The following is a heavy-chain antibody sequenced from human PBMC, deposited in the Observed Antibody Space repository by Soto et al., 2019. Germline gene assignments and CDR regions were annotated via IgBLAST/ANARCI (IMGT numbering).Heavy chain of an antibody. J-gene: IGHJ6*02. D-gene: IGHD7-27*01. CDR3: ARLRSLTYYYGMDV. CDR2: ISSSSSYI. V-gene: IGHV3-21*01. CDR1: GFTFSSYS. Sequence: PGGSLRLSCAASGFTFSSYSMNWVRQAPGKGLEWVSSISSSSSYIYYADSVKGRFTISRDNAKNSLYLQMNSLRAEDTAVYYSARLRSLTYYYGMDVWGQGTTVTVSS.